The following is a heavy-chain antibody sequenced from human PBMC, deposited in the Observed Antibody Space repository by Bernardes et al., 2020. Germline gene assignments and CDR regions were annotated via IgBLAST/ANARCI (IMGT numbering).Heavy chain of an antibody. V-gene: IGHV4-34*01. J-gene: IGHJ5*02. Sequence: SETLSLTCAVYGGSFSGYYWSWIRQPPGKGLEWIGEINHSGSTHYNPSLKSRVTISVDTSKNQFSLKLSSVTAADTAVYYCARRRTNIVVVVAAPGHWFDPWGQGTLVTVSS. D-gene: IGHD2-15*01. CDR1: GGSFSGYY. CDR3: ARRRTNIVVVVAAPGHWFDP. CDR2: INHSGST.